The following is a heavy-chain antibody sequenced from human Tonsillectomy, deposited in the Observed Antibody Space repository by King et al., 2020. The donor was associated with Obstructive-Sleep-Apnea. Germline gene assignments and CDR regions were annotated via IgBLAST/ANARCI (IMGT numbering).Heavy chain of an antibody. Sequence: VQLVESGGGLVQPGGSLRLSCAASGFTFSTYWMSWVRQAPGKGLEWVANIKQDGSEKYYVDSVKGRFTISRDNAKNSLYLQMNSLRAEDTAVYYCARGGMYYDILTGYTWYFDLWGRGTLVTVSS. D-gene: IGHD3-9*01. CDR1: GFTFSTYW. CDR3: ARGGMYYDILTGYTWYFDL. CDR2: IKQDGSEK. V-gene: IGHV3-7*04. J-gene: IGHJ2*01.